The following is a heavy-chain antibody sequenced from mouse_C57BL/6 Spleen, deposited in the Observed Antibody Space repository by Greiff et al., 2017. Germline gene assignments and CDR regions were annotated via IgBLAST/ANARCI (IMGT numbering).Heavy chain of an antibody. CDR1: GYTFTSYG. CDR2: IYPRSGNT. D-gene: IGHD4-1*01. CDR3: ARTELGPYYFDY. Sequence: VQLQQSGAELARPGASVKLSCKASGYTFTSYGISWVKQRTGQGLEWIGEIYPRSGNTYYNEKFKGKATLTADKSSSTAYMELRSLTSEDSAVYFCARTELGPYYFDYWGQGTTLTVSS. J-gene: IGHJ2*01. V-gene: IGHV1-81*01.